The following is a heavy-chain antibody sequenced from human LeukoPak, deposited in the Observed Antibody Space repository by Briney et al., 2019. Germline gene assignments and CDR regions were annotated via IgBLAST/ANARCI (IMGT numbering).Heavy chain of an antibody. CDR3: ARIPTVTFFDY. Sequence: SETLSLTCTVSGGSISSSSYYWGWIRQPPGKGLEWVGSIYYSESTYQNPSLKSRVTISVDTSKNQFSLKLSSVTAADTAVYYCARIPTVTFFDYWGQGTLVTVSS. CDR1: GGSISSSSYY. D-gene: IGHD4-17*01. CDR2: IYYSEST. J-gene: IGHJ4*02. V-gene: IGHV4-39*07.